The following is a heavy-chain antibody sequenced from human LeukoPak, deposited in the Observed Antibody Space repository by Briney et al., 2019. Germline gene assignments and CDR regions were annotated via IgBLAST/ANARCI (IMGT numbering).Heavy chain of an antibody. J-gene: IGHJ1*01. CDR3: ASRVRGAPSAYFQH. D-gene: IGHD3-10*01. Sequence: PSGTLSLTCTVSGGSISSGDYYWSWIRQPPGKGLEWIGYIYYSGSTYYNPSLKSRVTISVDTSKNQFSLKLSSVTAADTAVYYCASRVRGAPSAYFQHWGQGTLVTVSS. V-gene: IGHV4-30-4*01. CDR2: IYYSGST. CDR1: GGSISSGDYY.